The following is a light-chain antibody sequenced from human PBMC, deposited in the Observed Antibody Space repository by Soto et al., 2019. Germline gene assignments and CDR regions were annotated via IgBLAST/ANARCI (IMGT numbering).Light chain of an antibody. CDR1: QSVSSPY. CDR2: GAS. CDR3: QQYGSSPRT. J-gene: IGKJ1*01. Sequence: EIVLTQSPGTLSLFPGERATFSCRASQSVSSPYLAWYQQKPGQAPRLLIYGASSRATGIPDRFRGSGSGTDFTLTISRLEPEDSAVYYCQQYGSSPRTFGQGTKVEI. V-gene: IGKV3-20*01.